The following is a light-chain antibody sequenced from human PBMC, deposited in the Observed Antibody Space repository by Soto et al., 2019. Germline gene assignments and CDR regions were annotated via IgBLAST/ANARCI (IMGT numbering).Light chain of an antibody. CDR1: QSIGSN. Sequence: KQSPATLSVSPGERATLSCRASQSIGSNLAWYQQKPGQSPRLLIYGASTRATGLPARFSGSGSGTEFTLTISSLQSEDFALYYCQQYNNWPITFGQGTRLEIK. J-gene: IGKJ5*01. CDR3: QQYNNWPIT. V-gene: IGKV3-15*01. CDR2: GAS.